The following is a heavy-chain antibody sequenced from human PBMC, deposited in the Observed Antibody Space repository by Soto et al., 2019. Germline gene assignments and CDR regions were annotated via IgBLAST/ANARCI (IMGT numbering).Heavy chain of an antibody. D-gene: IGHD2-15*01. Sequence: EVQLVESGGGLVQPGGSLRLSCEVSGFIFSSYWMHWVRQVPGKGLVWVSRTNEDGSITNYADSVRGRFTISRDNAKNTLYREMRGLRVEEPAVYYCTRDIGGGGGYWGQGTLVTVSS. CDR3: TRDIGGGGGY. CDR2: TNEDGSIT. J-gene: IGHJ4*02. V-gene: IGHV3-74*01. CDR1: GFIFSSYW.